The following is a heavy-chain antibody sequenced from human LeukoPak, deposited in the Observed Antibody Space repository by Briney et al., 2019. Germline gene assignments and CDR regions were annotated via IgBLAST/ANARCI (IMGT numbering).Heavy chain of an antibody. V-gene: IGHV4-59*01. Sequence: PSETLSLTCAVYSGSFTGYYWSWIRQPPGKGLEWIGYIYYSGSTNYNPSLKSRVTISVDTSKNQFSLKLSSVTAADTAVYYCARVRLLWFGEPLYGMDVWGQGTTVTVSS. J-gene: IGHJ6*02. CDR3: ARVRLLWFGEPLYGMDV. CDR1: SGSFTGYY. D-gene: IGHD3-10*01. CDR2: IYYSGST.